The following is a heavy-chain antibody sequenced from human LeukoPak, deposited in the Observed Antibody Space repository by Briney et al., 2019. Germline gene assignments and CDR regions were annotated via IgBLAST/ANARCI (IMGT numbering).Heavy chain of an antibody. D-gene: IGHD4-17*01. V-gene: IGHV4-59*01. Sequence: PSETLSLTCTVSGGSISSYYWSWIRQPPGMGLEWIGYIYYSGSTNYNPSLKSRVTISVDTSKNQFSLKLNSVAAADTALYYCATSFGTTSCFDYWGQGTLVTVSS. CDR1: GGSISSYY. CDR3: ATSFGTTSCFDY. CDR2: IYYSGST. J-gene: IGHJ4*02.